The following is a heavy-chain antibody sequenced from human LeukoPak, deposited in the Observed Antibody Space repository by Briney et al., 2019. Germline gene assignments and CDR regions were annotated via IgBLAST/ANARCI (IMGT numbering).Heavy chain of an antibody. CDR3: ARGRPLICSSTSCSRGWFDP. V-gene: IGHV3-7*01. D-gene: IGHD2-2*01. CDR2: VKKDGSEK. Sequence: PGGSLRLSCAASGFTFTNNWMTWVRQAPGKGLEWVASVKKDGSEKYYVDSVKGRFTISRGNAKNSLYLQMNSLRVEDTAVYYCARGRPLICSSTSCSRGWFDPWGQGTLVTVSS. J-gene: IGHJ5*02. CDR1: GFTFTNNW.